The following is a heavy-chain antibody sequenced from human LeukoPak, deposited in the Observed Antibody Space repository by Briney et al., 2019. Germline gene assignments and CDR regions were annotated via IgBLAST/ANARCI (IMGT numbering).Heavy chain of an antibody. D-gene: IGHD3-10*01. J-gene: IGHJ4*02. CDR1: GFTFSSYG. Sequence: GGSLRLSCAASGFTFSSYGMHWVRQAPGKGLEWVAVISYDGSNKYYADSVKGRFTISRDNSKNTLYLQMNSLRAEDTAVYYCAKDYITMVRGVMYYFDYWGQGTLVTVSS. CDR3: AKDYITMVRGVMYYFDY. CDR2: ISYDGSNK. V-gene: IGHV3-30*18.